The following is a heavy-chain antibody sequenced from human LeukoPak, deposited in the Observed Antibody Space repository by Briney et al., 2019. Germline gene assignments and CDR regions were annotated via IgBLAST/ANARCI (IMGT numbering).Heavy chain of an antibody. D-gene: IGHD2-21*02. CDR1: GFTFSNYA. CDR3: AKDNRDCGGDCYSGTADY. Sequence: GGSLRLSCAASGFTFSNYAMRWVRQAPGKGLEWVSGISGSGGSTYYADSVKGRFTISRDNSKNTLYLQMNSLRAEDTAVYYCAKDNRDCGGDCYSGTADYWGQGTLVTVSS. V-gene: IGHV3-23*01. CDR2: ISGSGGST. J-gene: IGHJ4*02.